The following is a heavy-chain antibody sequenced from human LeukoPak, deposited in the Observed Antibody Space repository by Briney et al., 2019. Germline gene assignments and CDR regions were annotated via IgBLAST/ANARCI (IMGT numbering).Heavy chain of an antibody. V-gene: IGHV5-10-1*01. J-gene: IGHJ4*02. Sequence: GESVKISCKGSGYSFPIYWINWVRQMPGKGLEWMGRIDPGDSYTKYNPSFQGHVTISTDKSISTAYLQWSTLKASDTAMYYCARHPGGTGGPDYWGQGTLVTVSS. CDR3: ARHPGGTGGPDY. CDR1: GYSFPIYW. D-gene: IGHD3/OR15-3a*01. CDR2: IDPGDSYT.